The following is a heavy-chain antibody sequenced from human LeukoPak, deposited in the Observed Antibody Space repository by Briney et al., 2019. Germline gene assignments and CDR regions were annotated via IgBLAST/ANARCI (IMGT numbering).Heavy chain of an antibody. CDR1: GFTFRTST. D-gene: IGHD3-10*01. CDR2: ISYDGSNK. CDR3: ARASRGFDY. Sequence: AGGSLRLSCGASGFTFRTSTMHWVRQAPGKGLEWVAVISYDGSNKYYADSVKGRFTISRDNSKNTLYLQMNSLRAEDTAVYYCARASRGFDYWGQGTLVTVSS. J-gene: IGHJ4*02. V-gene: IGHV3-30*14.